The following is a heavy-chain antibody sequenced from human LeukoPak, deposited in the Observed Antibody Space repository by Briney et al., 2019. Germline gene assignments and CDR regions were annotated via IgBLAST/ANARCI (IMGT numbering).Heavy chain of an antibody. CDR2: IRYDGSNK. J-gene: IGHJ4*02. CDR3: AKDWSGNYRIFDY. V-gene: IGHV3-30*02. CDR1: GFTFSSYG. D-gene: IGHD3-3*01. Sequence: QPGGSLRLSCAASGFTFSSYGIHWVRQAPGKGLEWVAFIRYDGSNKYYADSVKGRFTISRDNSKNTLYLQMNSLRAEDTAVYYCAKDWSGNYRIFDYWGQGTLVTVSS.